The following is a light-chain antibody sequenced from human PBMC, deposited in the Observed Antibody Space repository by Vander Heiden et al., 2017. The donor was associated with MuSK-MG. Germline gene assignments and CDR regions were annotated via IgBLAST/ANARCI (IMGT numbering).Light chain of an antibody. Sequence: DIQMTQSPSSLSASVGDRVTITCQASQDISHYLNWYQQKPGKAPKLLIYDASNLETGVPSRFSGSGSGTDFTFTIRSLQPADIATYYCQQSVFTFGPGTKVDIK. CDR1: QDISHY. V-gene: IGKV1-33*01. CDR3: QQSVFT. J-gene: IGKJ3*01. CDR2: DAS.